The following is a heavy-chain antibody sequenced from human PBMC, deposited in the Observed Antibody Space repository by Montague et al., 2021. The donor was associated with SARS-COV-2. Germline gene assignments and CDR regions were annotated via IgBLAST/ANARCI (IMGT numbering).Heavy chain of an antibody. J-gene: IGHJ6*02. Sequence: SETLSLTCTVSGDSISTSYWAWIRQPPGKGLEWIGYIYYSWITSYNSSLKSRVTISVDTSKNQVSLNLSSVTAADTAVYFCATADRRSPETTHLYYYEGMDLWGQGTTVTVSS. V-gene: IGHV4-59*01. CDR3: ATADRRSPETTHLYYYEGMDL. D-gene: IGHD2-15*01. CDR1: GDSISTSY. CDR2: IYYSWIT.